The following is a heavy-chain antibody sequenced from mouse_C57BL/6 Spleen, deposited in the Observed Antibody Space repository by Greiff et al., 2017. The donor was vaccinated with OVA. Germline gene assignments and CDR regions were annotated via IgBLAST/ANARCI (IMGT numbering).Heavy chain of an antibody. CDR1: GFPFSDYY. CDR3: ARDDYGSSLAY. D-gene: IGHD1-1*01. V-gene: IGHV5-16*01. CDR2: INYDGSST. J-gene: IGHJ3*01. Sequence: EVMLVESEGGLVQPGSSMKLSCTASGFPFSDYYMAWVRQVPEKGLEWVANINYDGSSTYYLDSLKSRFIISRDNAKNILYLQMSSLKSEDTATYYCARDDYGSSLAYWGQGTLVTVSA.